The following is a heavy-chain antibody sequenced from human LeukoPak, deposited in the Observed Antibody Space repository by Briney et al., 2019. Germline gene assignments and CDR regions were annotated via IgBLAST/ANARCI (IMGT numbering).Heavy chain of an antibody. CDR1: GGSFSGYY. CDR3: ARGRDDYDFWSGYYRRENWFDP. D-gene: IGHD3-3*01. Sequence: PSETLSLTCAVYGGSFSGYYWSWIRQPPGKGLEWIGEINHSGSTNYNPSLKSRVTISVDTSKNQFSLKLSSVTAADTAVYYCARGRDDYDFWSGYYRRENWFDPWGQGTLVTVSS. J-gene: IGHJ5*02. V-gene: IGHV4-34*01. CDR2: INHSGST.